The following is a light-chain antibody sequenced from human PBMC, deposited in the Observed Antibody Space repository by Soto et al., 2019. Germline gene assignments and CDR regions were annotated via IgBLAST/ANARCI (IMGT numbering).Light chain of an antibody. CDR2: GAS. CDR1: QSVSTN. Sequence: EVVMTQSPATLSVSPGERATLSCSASQSVSTNLAWYQQKPGQAPRLLIYGASTRATGIPARFSGSGSGTVFTLTISSRQSEDFAVYYCQQYNNWWTFGQGTKVEIK. CDR3: QQYNNWWT. V-gene: IGKV3-15*01. J-gene: IGKJ1*01.